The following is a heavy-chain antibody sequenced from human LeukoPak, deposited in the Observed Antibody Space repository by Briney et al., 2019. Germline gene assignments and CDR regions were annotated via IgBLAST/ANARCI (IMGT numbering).Heavy chain of an antibody. CDR2: ISGSGGST. V-gene: IGHV3-23*01. D-gene: IGHD3-10*01. CDR1: GFTFSSYA. Sequence: PGGSLRLSCAASGFTFSSYAMGWVRQAPGKGLEWVSAISGSGGSTYYADSVKGRFTISRDNSKNTLYLQMNSLRAEDTAVYYCAKFRNMVRGVTIPVFDYWGQGTLVTVSS. J-gene: IGHJ4*02. CDR3: AKFRNMVRGVTIPVFDY.